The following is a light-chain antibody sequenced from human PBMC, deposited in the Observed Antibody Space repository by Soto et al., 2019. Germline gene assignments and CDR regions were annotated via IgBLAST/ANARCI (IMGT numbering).Light chain of an antibody. CDR3: MQALQTPIT. CDR1: QSRLHSNGYNY. V-gene: IGKV2-28*01. Sequence: DIVMTQSPLSLRVTPGEPASISCRSSQSRLHSNGYNYLDWYLQKPGQSPQLLIYLGSNRASGVPDRFSGSGSGTDFTLKISRVEAEDVGVYYCMQALQTPITFGQGTRLEIK. CDR2: LGS. J-gene: IGKJ5*01.